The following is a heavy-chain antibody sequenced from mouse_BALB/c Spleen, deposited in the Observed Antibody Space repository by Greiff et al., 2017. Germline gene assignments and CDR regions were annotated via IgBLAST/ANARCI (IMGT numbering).Heavy chain of an antibody. D-gene: IGHD2-13*01. Sequence: EVKVVESGGGLVKPGGSLKLSCAASGFTFSSYAMSWVRQTPEKRLEWVASISSGGSTYYPDSVKGRFTISRDNARNILYLQMSSLRSEDTAMYYCARGDYSYAMDYWGQGTSVTVSS. J-gene: IGHJ4*01. CDR1: GFTFSSYA. CDR3: ARGDYSYAMDY. CDR2: ISSGGST. V-gene: IGHV5-6-5*01.